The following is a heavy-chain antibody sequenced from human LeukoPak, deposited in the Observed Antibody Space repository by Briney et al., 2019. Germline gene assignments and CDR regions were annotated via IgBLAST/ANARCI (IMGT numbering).Heavy chain of an antibody. J-gene: IGHJ3*02. CDR1: GYTFTNYG. Sequence: ASVKVSCKASGYTFTNYGVTWVRQAAGQGLEWMGWISAYNGHTNYAQNLQGRVTMTTDTSTSTAYMELRSLRSDDTAVYYCARMMTPRLYYDSSGYYYGAFDIWGQGTGITVSS. D-gene: IGHD3-22*01. CDR2: ISAYNGHT. CDR3: ARMMTPRLYYDSSGYYYGAFDI. V-gene: IGHV1-18*01.